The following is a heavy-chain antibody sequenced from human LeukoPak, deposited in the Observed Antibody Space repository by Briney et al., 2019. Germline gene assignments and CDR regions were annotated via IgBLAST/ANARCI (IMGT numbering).Heavy chain of an antibody. CDR2: IYFSGRT. D-gene: IGHD3-22*01. CDR3: ARRRYYDGSGYLE. Sequence: PSETLSLTCSVSGDSVSRSDSYWDWIRQPPGKGLEWIGTIYFSGRTYYSPSLKSRVTMSVDPSNNQFSLNLRSVAAADTAVYYCARRRYYDGSGYLEWGQGTLLSVSS. V-gene: IGHV4-39*01. J-gene: IGHJ1*01. CDR1: GDSVSRSDSY.